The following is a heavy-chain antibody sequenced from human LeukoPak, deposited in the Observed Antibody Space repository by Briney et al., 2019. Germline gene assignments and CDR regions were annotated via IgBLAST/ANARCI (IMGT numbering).Heavy chain of an antibody. CDR2: ISYDGSNK. CDR3: AKDRSAAGLDY. V-gene: IGHV3-30*04. Sequence: GRSLRLSCAASGFTFSNYAMHWVRQAPGKGLEWVAVISYDGSNKYFADSVKGRFTISRDNSKNTLYLQMNSLRAEDTAVYYCAKDRSAAGLDYWGQGTLVTVSS. CDR1: GFTFSNYA. J-gene: IGHJ4*02. D-gene: IGHD6-13*01.